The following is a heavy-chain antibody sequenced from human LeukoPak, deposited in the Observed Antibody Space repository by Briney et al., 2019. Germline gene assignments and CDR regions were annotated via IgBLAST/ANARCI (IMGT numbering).Heavy chain of an antibody. V-gene: IGHV3-15*01. CDR3: TTLSSSWYFFDY. CDR1: GFTFRNAS. D-gene: IGHD6-13*01. J-gene: IGHJ4*02. Sequence: PGGSLRLSCAASGFTFRNASMSWIRQAPGKGLEWVGRIKRKTDGGTTDYAAPVKGRFTISRDDSKNTLYLQMNSLKTEDTAVYYCTTLSSSWYFFDYWGQGTLVTVSS. CDR2: IKRKTDGGTT.